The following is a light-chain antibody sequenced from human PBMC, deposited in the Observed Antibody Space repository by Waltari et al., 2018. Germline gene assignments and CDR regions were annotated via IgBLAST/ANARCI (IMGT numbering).Light chain of an antibody. CDR3: QSYDTSLSVV. J-gene: IGLJ2*01. V-gene: IGLV1-40*01. Sequence: QSVLTQPPSVSGAPGQRVSISCTGTGSNLGAGYAVHWYQQLPGKAPKLLIYGTSTRPPGVPDRFFGSQSGTSASLAITALQAEDEAEYYCQSYDTSLSVVFGGGTKLTVL. CDR1: GSNLGAGYA. CDR2: GTS.